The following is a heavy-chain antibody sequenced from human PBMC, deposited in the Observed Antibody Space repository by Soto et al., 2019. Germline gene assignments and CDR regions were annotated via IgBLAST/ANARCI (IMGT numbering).Heavy chain of an antibody. D-gene: IGHD3-22*01. J-gene: IGHJ4*02. CDR2: IIPIFGTA. CDR1: GGTFSSYA. Sequence: QVQLVQSGAAVKKPGSSVKVSCKASGGTFSSYAISWVRQAPGQGLEWMGGIIPIFGTANSAQKFQGGVKITEHESTSRAYRELSSLRFEDTAVYYCARNIPGGSGYYYEGVDYWGQGTLVTVSS. CDR3: ARNIPGGSGYYYEGVDY. V-gene: IGHV1-69*01.